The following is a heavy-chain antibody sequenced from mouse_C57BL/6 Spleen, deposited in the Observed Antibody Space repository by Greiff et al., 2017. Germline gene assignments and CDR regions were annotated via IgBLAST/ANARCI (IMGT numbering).Heavy chain of an antibody. V-gene: IGHV1-64*01. Sequence: QVQLQQPGAELVKPGASVKLSCKASGYTFTSYWMHWVKQRPGQGLEWIGMIHPNSGSTNYNEKFKSKATLTVDKSSSTAYMQLSGLTSEDSAVYYCAAGAQATGDYWGQGTTLTVSS. CDR3: AAGAQATGDY. J-gene: IGHJ2*01. CDR2: IHPNSGST. CDR1: GYTFTSYW. D-gene: IGHD3-2*02.